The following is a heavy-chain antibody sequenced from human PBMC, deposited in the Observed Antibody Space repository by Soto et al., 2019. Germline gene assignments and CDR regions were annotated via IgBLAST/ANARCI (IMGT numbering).Heavy chain of an antibody. Sequence: QITLKESGRTLVRPTQTLTLTCTFSGFSLSTRGVGVGWIRQPPEKALEWLALIYWDDDKRYSPSLKGRLTVTXDTTKYLVXIRXXNXXXXXSXXXXXXXXXXXXXXXXXWXQGTLVTVSS. J-gene: IGHJ4*02. CDR3: XXXXXXXXXXXX. CDR2: IYWDDDK. CDR1: GFSLSTRGVG. V-gene: IGHV2-5*02.